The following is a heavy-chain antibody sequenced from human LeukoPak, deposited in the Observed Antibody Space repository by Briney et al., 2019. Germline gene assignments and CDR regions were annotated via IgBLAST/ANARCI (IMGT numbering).Heavy chain of an antibody. CDR3: ARLSGPYYYMDV. V-gene: IGHV4-38-2*01. CDR1: GSSISSDYY. Sequence: PSPTRSPTFALSGSSISSDYYWGWIRQPPGKGLEWIGTIFLIGSTYYNRSLKSRLTISVDTSQNQFSLTLSSVTAADTAVYYCARLSGPYYYMDVWGKGTTVTVSS. J-gene: IGHJ6*03. D-gene: IGHD5-12*01. CDR2: IFLIGST.